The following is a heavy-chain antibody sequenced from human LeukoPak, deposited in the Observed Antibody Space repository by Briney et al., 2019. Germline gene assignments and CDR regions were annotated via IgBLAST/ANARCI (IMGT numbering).Heavy chain of an antibody. D-gene: IGHD2-2*01. CDR2: IIPIFGIA. Sequence: SSVKVSCKASGGTFSSYAISWVRQAPGQGLEWMGRIIPIFGIANYAQKSQGRVTITADKSTSTAYMELSSLRSEDTAVYYCASSPSYCSSTSCPVRYFDYWGQGTLVTVSS. V-gene: IGHV1-69*04. J-gene: IGHJ4*02. CDR3: ASSPSYCSSTSCPVRYFDY. CDR1: GGTFSSYA.